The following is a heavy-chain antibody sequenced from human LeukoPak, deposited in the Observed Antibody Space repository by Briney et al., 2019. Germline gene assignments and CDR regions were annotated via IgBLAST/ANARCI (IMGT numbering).Heavy chain of an antibody. V-gene: IGHV4-39*01. CDR1: GGSISSSSYY. CDR2: SYYSGST. Sequence: SETLSLTCTVSGGSISSSSYYWGWIRQPPGKGLEWIGSSYYSGSTYYNPSRKSRVTISVDTSKNRFSLKLSSVTAADTAVYYCARRNRAPSYYDSSGYYYWGQGTLVTVSS. J-gene: IGHJ4*02. CDR3: ARRNRAPSYYDSSGYYY. D-gene: IGHD3-22*01.